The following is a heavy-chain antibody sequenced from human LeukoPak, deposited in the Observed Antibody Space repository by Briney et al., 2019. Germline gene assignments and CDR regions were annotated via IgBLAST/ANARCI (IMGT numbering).Heavy chain of an antibody. CDR2: IIPIFGIA. V-gene: IGHV1-69*04. J-gene: IGHJ6*02. CDR1: GGTFSSYA. D-gene: IGHD2-15*01. Sequence: SVKVSCKASGGTFSSYAISWVRQAPGQGLEWMGRIIPIFGIANYAQKFQGRVTITADKSTSTAYMELSSLRSEDTAVYYCARGFLGYCSGGSCYPYYYYGMDVWGQGTTVTVSS. CDR3: ARGFLGYCSGGSCYPYYYYGMDV.